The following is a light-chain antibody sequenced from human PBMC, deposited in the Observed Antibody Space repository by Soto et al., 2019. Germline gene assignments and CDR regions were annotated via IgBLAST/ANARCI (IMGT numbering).Light chain of an antibody. J-gene: IGKJ2*01. Sequence: ETVLTQSPATLSVSPGERATFSCKASQSVTTNLAWYQQKPGQVPRLLIYGAFTRATGIPARFSGSGSGTEFTLSISSLQSEDFAFYHCQQYHSWPHTFGQGTKLEIK. CDR1: QSVTTN. V-gene: IGKV3-15*01. CDR2: GAF. CDR3: QQYHSWPHT.